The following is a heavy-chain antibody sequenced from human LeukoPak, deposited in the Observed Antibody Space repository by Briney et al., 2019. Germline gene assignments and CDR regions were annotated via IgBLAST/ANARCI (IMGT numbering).Heavy chain of an antibody. CDR1: GGSFSGYY. CDR3: ARRRGAAYFDY. D-gene: IGHD1-26*01. Sequence: SETLPLTCAVYGGSFSGYYWSWIRQPPGKGLEWIGEINHSGSTNYNPSLKSRVTISVDTSKNQFSLKLSSVTAADTAVYYCARRRGAAYFDYWGQGTLVTVSS. J-gene: IGHJ4*02. CDR2: INHSGST. V-gene: IGHV4-34*01.